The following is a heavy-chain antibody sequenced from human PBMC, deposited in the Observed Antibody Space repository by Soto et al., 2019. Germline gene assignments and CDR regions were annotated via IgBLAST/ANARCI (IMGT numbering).Heavy chain of an antibody. J-gene: IGHJ4*02. CDR2: ISTNNGNT. CDR1: GYTFTSYG. CDR3: ARHTSSWPFDY. Sequence: HVQLVQSGAEVKKPGASVKVSCKASGYTFTSYGISWVRQAPGQGPEWMGWISTNNGNTNYAQKIRGRVTMTTDTSTSTAYMELRSLRSDDTAVYYCARHTSSWPFDYWGQGTLVTVSS. V-gene: IGHV1-18*01. D-gene: IGHD6-13*01.